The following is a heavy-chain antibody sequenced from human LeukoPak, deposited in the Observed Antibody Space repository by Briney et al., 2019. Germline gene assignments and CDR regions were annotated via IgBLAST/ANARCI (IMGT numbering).Heavy chain of an antibody. J-gene: IGHJ4*02. CDR2: IKEDGSEK. V-gene: IGHV3-7*01. Sequence: PGGSLRLSCAASGFTCSSYWRSWVRQAPGKGREGVANIKEDGSEKYYLDSVKGRFTISRDTAKTSLYLQMNSLRAEDTAVYYCARAIVGAYFDYWGQGTLVTVSS. CDR3: ARAIVGAYFDY. CDR1: GFTCSSYW. D-gene: IGHD1-26*01.